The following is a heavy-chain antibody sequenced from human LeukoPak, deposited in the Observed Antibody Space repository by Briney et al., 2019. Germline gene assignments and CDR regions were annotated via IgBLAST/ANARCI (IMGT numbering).Heavy chain of an antibody. CDR2: INPNSGGT. V-gene: IGHV1-2*02. J-gene: IGHJ5*02. D-gene: IGHD3-10*01. Sequence: GGPVKVSCKASGYTFTGYYMHWVRQAPGQGLEWMGWINPNSGGTNYAQKFQGRVTMTRDTSISTAYMELSRLRSDDTAVYYCARAGITMVRGVIRNWFDPWGQGPLVTVSS. CDR1: GYTFTGYY. CDR3: ARAGITMVRGVIRNWFDP.